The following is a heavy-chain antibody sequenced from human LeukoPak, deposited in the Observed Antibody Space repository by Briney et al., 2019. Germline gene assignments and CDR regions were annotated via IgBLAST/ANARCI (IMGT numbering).Heavy chain of an antibody. Sequence: SETLSLTCIVFGGSISSYYWSWIRQPPGKGLEWIGYIYSSGSTDYNPSLKSRATISLDTSNHQFSLKLSSVTAADTAVYYCARRTGDFWSGYNWFDPWGQGTLVTVSS. CDR2: IYSSGST. CDR3: ARRTGDFWSGYNWFDP. J-gene: IGHJ5*02. V-gene: IGHV4-59*08. D-gene: IGHD3-3*01. CDR1: GGSISSYY.